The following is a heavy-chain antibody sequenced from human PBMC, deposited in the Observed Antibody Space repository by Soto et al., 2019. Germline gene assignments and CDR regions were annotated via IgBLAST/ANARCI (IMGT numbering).Heavy chain of an antibody. CDR2: IYYSGST. CDR3: ARRQTGVVVPAATHDAFDI. J-gene: IGHJ3*02. CDR1: GGSISSSSYY. Sequence: SETLSLTCTVSGGSISSSSYYWGWIRQPPGKGLEWIGSIYYSGSTYYNPSLKSRVTISVDTSKNQFSLKLSSVTAADTAVYYCARRQTGVVVPAATHDAFDIWGQGTMVTVSS. D-gene: IGHD2-2*01. V-gene: IGHV4-39*01.